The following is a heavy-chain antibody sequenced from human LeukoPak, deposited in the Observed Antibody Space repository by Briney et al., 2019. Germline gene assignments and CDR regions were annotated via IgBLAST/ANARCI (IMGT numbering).Heavy chain of an antibody. D-gene: IGHD1-7*01. V-gene: IGHV3-11*04. Sequence: GGPLRLSCAASGFTFSDYYMSWIRQAPGKGLEWVSYISSSGSTIYYADSVKGRFTISRDNAKNSLYLQMNSLRAEDTAVYYCASTSGTTSSAFDIWGQGTMVTVSS. J-gene: IGHJ3*02. CDR3: ASTSGTTSSAFDI. CDR2: ISSSGSTI. CDR1: GFTFSDYY.